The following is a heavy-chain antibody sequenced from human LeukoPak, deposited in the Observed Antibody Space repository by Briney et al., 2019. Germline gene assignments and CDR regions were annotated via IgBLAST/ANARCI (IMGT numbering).Heavy chain of an antibody. CDR1: GFTFDDYG. Sequence: GGSLRLSCAASGFTFDDYGMSWVRQAPGKGLEWVSAISGSGGSTYYADSVRGRFTISRDNSKNTLYLQMNSLRAEDTAVYYCAKARAHIVVVTATRTPDYWGQGTLVTVSS. J-gene: IGHJ4*02. CDR3: AKARAHIVVVTATRTPDY. D-gene: IGHD2-21*02. CDR2: ISGSGGST. V-gene: IGHV3-23*01.